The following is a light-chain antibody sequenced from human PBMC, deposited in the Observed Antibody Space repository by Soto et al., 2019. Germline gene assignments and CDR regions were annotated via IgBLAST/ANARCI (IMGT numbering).Light chain of an antibody. Sequence: DIQMTQSPSSLSASVGDRVTITCRASQSISSYLNWYQQKPGKAPKLLIYAASSLQSGVPSRFSGSGSGTDFSLTITSLQPDDSATYYCQQYHSYYPWTFGQGTKVDIK. CDR1: QSISSY. J-gene: IGKJ1*01. CDR3: QQYHSYYPWT. CDR2: AAS. V-gene: IGKV1-39*01.